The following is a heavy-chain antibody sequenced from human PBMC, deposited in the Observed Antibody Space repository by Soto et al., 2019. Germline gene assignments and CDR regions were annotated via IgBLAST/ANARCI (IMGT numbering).Heavy chain of an antibody. CDR3: ASDRGVVVPAALGGFDWFDP. D-gene: IGHD2-2*01. CDR2: ISAYNGNT. CDR1: GYTFTSYG. Sequence: QVQLVQSGAEVKKPGASVKVSCQASGYTFTSYGISWVRQAPGQGLEWMGWISAYNGNTNYAQKLQGRVTMTTDTSTSTAYMELRSLVSDDTAVYYCASDRGVVVPAALGGFDWFDPWGQGTLVTVSS. V-gene: IGHV1-18*01. J-gene: IGHJ5*02.